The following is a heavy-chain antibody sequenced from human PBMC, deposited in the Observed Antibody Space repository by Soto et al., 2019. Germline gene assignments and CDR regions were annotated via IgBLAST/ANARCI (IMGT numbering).Heavy chain of an antibody. Sequence: GESLKISCKGSGYSFTSYWIGWVRQMPGKGLEWMGIIYPGDSDTRYSPSFQGQVTISADKSISTAYLQWSSLKASDTAMYYCARTAGPHYYYYYGMDVWGQGTTVTVSS. CDR2: IYPGDSDT. D-gene: IGHD5-18*01. J-gene: IGHJ6*02. CDR3: ARTAGPHYYYYYGMDV. V-gene: IGHV5-51*01. CDR1: GYSFTSYW.